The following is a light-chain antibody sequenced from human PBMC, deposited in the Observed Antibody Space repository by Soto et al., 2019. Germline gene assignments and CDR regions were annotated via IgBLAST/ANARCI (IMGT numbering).Light chain of an antibody. CDR1: QNISTF. CDR2: AAS. V-gene: IGKV1-39*01. CDR3: QQSYSLPRT. Sequence: DIQMTQSPFLSASVGDRVTITCRASQNISTFLNWYQHKSGKAPKLLIYAASSLQSGVPSTSSASGSGTDFTLTISNLQPEDFATYFCQQSYSLPRTFGGGTKVEL. J-gene: IGKJ4*01.